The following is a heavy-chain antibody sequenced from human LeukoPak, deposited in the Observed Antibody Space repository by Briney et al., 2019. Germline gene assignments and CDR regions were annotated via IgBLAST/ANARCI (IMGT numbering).Heavy chain of an antibody. CDR2: IYYSGST. D-gene: IGHD3-22*01. CDR1: GGSISSSSYY. V-gene: IGHV4-39*01. CDR3: ARQSGMYYYDSSGYYYDY. J-gene: IGHJ4*02. Sequence: PSETLSLTCTVSGGSISSSSYYWGWIRQPPGKGLEWIGSIYYSGSTYYNPSLKSRATISVDTSKNQFSLKLSSVTAADTAVYYCARQSGMYYYDSSGYYYDYWGQGTLVTVSS.